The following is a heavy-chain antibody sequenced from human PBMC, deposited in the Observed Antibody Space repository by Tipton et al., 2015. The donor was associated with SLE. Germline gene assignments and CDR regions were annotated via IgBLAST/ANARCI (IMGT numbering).Heavy chain of an antibody. CDR3: ARDRSGGAGFDY. CDR2: INHSGST. CDR1: GGSFSGYY. J-gene: IGHJ4*02. Sequence: TLSLTCVVYGGSFSGYYCSWIRQPPGKGLEWIGEINHSGSTNYNPSLKSRVTISVDTSKNQFSLKLSSVTAADTAVYYCARDRSGGAGFDYWGQGTLVTVSS. D-gene: IGHD6-19*01. V-gene: IGHV4-34*01.